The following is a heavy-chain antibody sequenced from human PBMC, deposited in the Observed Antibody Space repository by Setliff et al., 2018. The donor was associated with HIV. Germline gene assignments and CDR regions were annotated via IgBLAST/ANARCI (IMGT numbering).Heavy chain of an antibody. CDR1: GGSTTSGGYY. Sequence: SETLSLTCSVSGGSTTSGGYYWSWIRQHPGKGLEYIGYIYYSGSTYYNAKNSLYLQMNNLRAEDTAVYYCAKRGYVSAWYDEPVQFYQHMDVWGKGTTVTVSS. D-gene: IGHD6-19*01. J-gene: IGHJ6*03. V-gene: IGHV4-30-4*02. CDR2: IYYSGST. CDR3: VQFYQHMDV.